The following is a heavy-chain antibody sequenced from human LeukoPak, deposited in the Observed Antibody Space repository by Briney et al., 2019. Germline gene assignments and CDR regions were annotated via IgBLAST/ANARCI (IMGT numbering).Heavy chain of an antibody. J-gene: IGHJ6*03. Sequence: GGSLRLSCAASGFTFSDYYMSWIRQAPGKGLEWVSYISSSGSTIYYADSVKGRFTISRDNAKNSLYLQMNSLRAEDTAVYYCARAFIAAADYYYYYYLDVWGKGTTVTVSS. D-gene: IGHD6-13*01. CDR2: ISSSGSTI. V-gene: IGHV3-11*04. CDR3: ARAFIAAADYYYYYYLDV. CDR1: GFTFSDYY.